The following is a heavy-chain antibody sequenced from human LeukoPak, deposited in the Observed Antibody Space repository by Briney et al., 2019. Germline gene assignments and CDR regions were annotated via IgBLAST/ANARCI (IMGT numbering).Heavy chain of an antibody. J-gene: IGHJ4*02. D-gene: IGHD6-13*01. CDR1: GFTFDDYG. Sequence: PGRSLRLSCAASGFTFDDYGMSWVRQAPGKGLEWVSGINWNGGSTGYADSVKGRFTISRDNAKNSLYLQMNSLRAEDTALYYCARDKIGSSWTTDFDYWGQGTLVTVSS. CDR3: ARDKIGSSWTTDFDY. CDR2: INWNGGST. V-gene: IGHV3-20*04.